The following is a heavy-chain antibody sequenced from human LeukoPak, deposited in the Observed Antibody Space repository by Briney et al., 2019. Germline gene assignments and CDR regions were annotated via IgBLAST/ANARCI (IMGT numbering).Heavy chain of an antibody. Sequence: GGSLRLSRAASGFTFSSYGMHWVRQAPGKGLEWVAFIRYDGNKKYYADSVKGRFTISRDNSKNTLYLQMNSLRSEDTAVYYCASGITGTWGQGTLVTVSS. V-gene: IGHV3-30*02. CDR2: IRYDGNKK. D-gene: IGHD1-20*01. CDR1: GFTFSSYG. CDR3: ASGITGT. J-gene: IGHJ5*02.